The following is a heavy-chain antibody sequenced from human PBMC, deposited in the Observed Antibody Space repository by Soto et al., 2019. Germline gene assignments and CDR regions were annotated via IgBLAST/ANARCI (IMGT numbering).Heavy chain of an antibody. CDR1: GGSISSYY. CDR3: ARDQAGTMVRGPQVDYYGMDV. Sequence: NPSETLSLTCTVSGGSISSYYWSWIRQPPGKGLEWIGYIYYSGSTNYNPSLKSRVTISVDTSKNQFSLKLSSVTAADTAVYYCARDQAGTMVRGPQVDYYGMDVWGQGTTVTVSS. CDR2: IYYSGST. V-gene: IGHV4-59*01. D-gene: IGHD3-10*01. J-gene: IGHJ6*02.